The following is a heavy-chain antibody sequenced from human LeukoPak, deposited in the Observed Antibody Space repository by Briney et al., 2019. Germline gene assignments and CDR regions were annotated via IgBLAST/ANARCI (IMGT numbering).Heavy chain of an antibody. Sequence: PGGSLRLSCAAPGFTFSNAWMSWVRQAPGKGREWVGRIKSKTDGRTTDYAAPVIGRFTISRDDSKNTLYLQMNSLKTEDTAVYYCTTNGFGEGFDYWGQGTLVTVSS. CDR2: IKSKTDGRTT. CDR1: GFTFSNAW. V-gene: IGHV3-15*01. CDR3: TTNGFGEGFDY. J-gene: IGHJ4*02. D-gene: IGHD3-10*01.